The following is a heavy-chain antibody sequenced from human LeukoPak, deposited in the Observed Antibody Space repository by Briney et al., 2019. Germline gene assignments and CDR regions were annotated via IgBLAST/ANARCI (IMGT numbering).Heavy chain of an antibody. D-gene: IGHD1-26*01. CDR3: ARTVGATTAIDY. V-gene: IGHV3-23*01. J-gene: IGHJ4*02. Sequence: GGSLRLSCAASGFTFSSYAMSWVRQAPGKGLEWVSAISGSGGSTYYADSVKGRFTISRDNSKNTLYLQMNSLRAEDTAVYYCARTVGATTAIDYWGQGTLVTVSS. CDR2: ISGSGGST. CDR1: GFTFSSYA.